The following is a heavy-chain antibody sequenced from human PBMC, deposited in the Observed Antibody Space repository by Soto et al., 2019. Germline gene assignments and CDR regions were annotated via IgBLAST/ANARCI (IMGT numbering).Heavy chain of an antibody. Sequence: QVQLQESGPGLVKPSGTLSLTCAVSGGSFTSNNWWTWVRQPPEQGLEWIGEIYRTGSTNYNPSLKSRVTISLDKSENQFSLKVTSLTAADTVVYYCASRDPGTSVDYWGQGTLVTVSS. CDR1: GGSFTSNNW. D-gene: IGHD1-7*01. V-gene: IGHV4-4*02. J-gene: IGHJ4*02. CDR2: IYRTGST. CDR3: ASRDPGTSVDY.